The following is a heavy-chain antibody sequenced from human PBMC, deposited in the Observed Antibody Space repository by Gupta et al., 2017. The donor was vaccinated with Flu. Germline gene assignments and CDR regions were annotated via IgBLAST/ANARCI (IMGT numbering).Heavy chain of an antibody. J-gene: IGHJ5*02. CDR2: ISGSGGRT. CDR3: AKEYSITGTRYNWFDP. CDR1: GFTFSSYA. D-gene: IGHD1-7*01. V-gene: IGHV3-23*01. Sequence: EVQLLESGGGLVQPGGSLRLSCAASGFTFSSYAMSWVRQAPGKGLEWVSAISGSGGRTYYADSVKGRFTISRDNSKNTLYLQMNSLRAEDTAVYYCAKEYSITGTRYNWFDPWGQGTLVTVSS.